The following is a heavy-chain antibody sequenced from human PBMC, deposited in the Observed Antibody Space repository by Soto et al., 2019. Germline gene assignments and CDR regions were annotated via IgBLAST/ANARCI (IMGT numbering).Heavy chain of an antibody. CDR3: VREFAPASSNYDY. D-gene: IGHD3-10*01. Sequence: PGGSLRLSCAASGFTFSNYAMSWVRQAPGKGLEWVSTFTRSGNTYYADSVKGRFTISRDNSKNTLYLQMDSLRAEDTAVYYCVREFAPASSNYDYWALGSLVSVSS. CDR2: FTRSGNT. J-gene: IGHJ4*02. CDR1: GFTFSNYA. V-gene: IGHV3-23*01.